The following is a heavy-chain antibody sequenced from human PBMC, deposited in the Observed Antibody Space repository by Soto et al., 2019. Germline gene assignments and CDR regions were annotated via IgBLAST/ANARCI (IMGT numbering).Heavy chain of an antibody. CDR2: IYPSDSDT. CDR3: ARIFTVEGFWDYFSN. J-gene: IGHJ4*02. Sequence: GESLKISCKASGYDFSTHWIGWVRHMPGKGLQWMAIIYPSDSDTKYSPSFQGHVTISVDKSISTAYLQWSGLQASDSAKYYCARIFTVEGFWDYFSNGGPGTLV. D-gene: IGHD3-3*01. CDR1: GYDFSTHW. V-gene: IGHV5-51*01.